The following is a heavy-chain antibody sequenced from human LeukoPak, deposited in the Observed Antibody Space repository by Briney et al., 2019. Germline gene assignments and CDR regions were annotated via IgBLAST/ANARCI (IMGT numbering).Heavy chain of an antibody. CDR2: IKQDGSEK. V-gene: IGHV3-7*01. CDR1: GFTFSSYW. D-gene: IGHD2-2*01. J-gene: IGHJ6*02. Sequence: HPGGSLRLSCAASGFTFSSYWMSWVRQAPGKGLEWVANIKQDGSEKYYVDSVKGRFTISRDNAKNPLYLQMNSLRAEDTAVYYCARSYCSSTSCYYYYYSGMDVWGQGTTVTVPS. CDR3: ARSYCSSTSCYYYYYSGMDV.